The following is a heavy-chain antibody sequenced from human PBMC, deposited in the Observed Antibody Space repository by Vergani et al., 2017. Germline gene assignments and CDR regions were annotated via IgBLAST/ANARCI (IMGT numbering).Heavy chain of an antibody. J-gene: IGHJ4*02. Sequence: VQLVESGGGLVKPGGSLRLSCTVSGFTFTSYGISWVRQAPGKGLEWVSGISASGGSTYYTDSVKGRFIISRDISKNTLYLQMSSLRADDTAVYYCAKDRPRDWETPLFLFDYWGQGTLVAVSS. CDR3: AKDRPRDWETPLFLFDY. CDR1: GFTFTSYG. V-gene: IGHV3-23*04. CDR2: ISASGGST. D-gene: IGHD1-26*01.